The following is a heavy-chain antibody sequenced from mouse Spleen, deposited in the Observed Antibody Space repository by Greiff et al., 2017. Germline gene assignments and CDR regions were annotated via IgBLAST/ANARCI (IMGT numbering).Heavy chain of an antibody. Sequence: QVQLQQSGAELVRPGTSVKVSCKASGYAFTNYLIEWVKQRPGQGLEWIGVINPGSGGTNYNEKFKGKATLTADKSSSTAYMQLSSLTSDDSAVYFCARGDYAWFAYWGQGTLVTVSA. D-gene: IGHD2-4*01. V-gene: IGHV1-54*01. J-gene: IGHJ3*01. CDR2: INPGSGGT. CDR3: ARGDYAWFAY. CDR1: GYAFTNYL.